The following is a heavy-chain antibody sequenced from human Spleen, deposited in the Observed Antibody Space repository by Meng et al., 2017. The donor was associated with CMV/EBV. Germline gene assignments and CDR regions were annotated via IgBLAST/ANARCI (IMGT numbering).Heavy chain of an antibody. V-gene: IGHV3-7*01. Sequence: SCKASGYTFINYGISWVRQAPGKGLEWVANIKQDGSEKYYVDSVKGRFTISRDNAKNSLYLQMNSLRAEDMAVYYCARDRVAAAGYFDYWGQGTLVTVSS. CDR1: GYTFINYG. CDR2: IKQDGSEK. CDR3: ARDRVAAAGYFDY. J-gene: IGHJ4*02. D-gene: IGHD6-13*01.